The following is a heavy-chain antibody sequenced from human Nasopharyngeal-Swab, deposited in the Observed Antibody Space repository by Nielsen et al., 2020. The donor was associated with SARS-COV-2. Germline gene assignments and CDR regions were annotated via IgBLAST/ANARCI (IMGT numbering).Heavy chain of an antibody. D-gene: IGHD3-3*01. V-gene: IGHV3-21*01. CDR1: GFTFSNYN. J-gene: IGHJ6*02. CDR3: ARDGLDYDFWSAYFMDV. Sequence: GGSLRLSCAASGFTFSNYNMNWVRQAPGKGLEWVASISGSTTYIYYADSVRGRFTISRDNAKNSLHLQMNSLRAEDTAAYYCARDGLDYDFWSAYFMDVWGQGTTVTVSS. CDR2: ISGSTTYI.